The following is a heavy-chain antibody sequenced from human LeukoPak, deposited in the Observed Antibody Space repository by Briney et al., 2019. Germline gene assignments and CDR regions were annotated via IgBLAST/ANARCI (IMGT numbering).Heavy chain of an antibody. CDR2: ISSSSSYI. J-gene: IGHJ4*02. D-gene: IGHD5-12*01. CDR1: GITVRSDY. Sequence: PGGKLSLYCAASGITVRSDYMSWVRQATGKRLEWVSSISSSSSYIYYADSVKGRFTISRDNAKNSLYLQMNSLRAEDTAVYYCARDYPSGYRFDYWGQGTLVTVSS. CDR3: ARDYPSGYRFDY. V-gene: IGHV3-21*01.